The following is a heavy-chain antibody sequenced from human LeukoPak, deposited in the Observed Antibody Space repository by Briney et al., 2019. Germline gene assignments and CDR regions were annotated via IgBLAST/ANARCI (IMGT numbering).Heavy chain of an antibody. Sequence: GGSLRLSCAASGFTFSSYAMSWVRQAPGKGLEWVSAISGSGGSTYYADSVKGRFTISRDNSKNTLYLQMNSLRAEDTAVYYCAKGTYSSGWDSCGMDVWGQGTTVTVSS. CDR1: GFTFSSYA. D-gene: IGHD6-19*01. V-gene: IGHV3-23*01. CDR3: AKGTYSSGWDSCGMDV. CDR2: ISGSGGST. J-gene: IGHJ6*02.